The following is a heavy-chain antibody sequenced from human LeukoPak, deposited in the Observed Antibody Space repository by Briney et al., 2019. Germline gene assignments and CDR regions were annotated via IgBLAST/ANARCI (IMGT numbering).Heavy chain of an antibody. CDR1: GYSFTGYY. CDR2: INPNNGST. CDR3: AKDQNTGYANNWFDP. D-gene: IGHD5-12*01. V-gene: IGHV1-2*02. Sequence: GASVKVSFKASGYSFTGYYIHWVRQAPGQGLEWMGWINPNNGSTNFAQKFQGRVTMTRDTSISTAYVELSRLRSDDTAIYYCAKDQNTGYANNWFDPWGQGTLVTVSS. J-gene: IGHJ5*02.